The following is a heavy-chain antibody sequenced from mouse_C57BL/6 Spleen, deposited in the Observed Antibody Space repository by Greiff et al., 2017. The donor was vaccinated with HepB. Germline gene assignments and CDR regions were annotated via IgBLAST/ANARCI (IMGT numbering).Heavy chain of an antibody. D-gene: IGHD4-1*01. CDR2: ISYDGSN. Sequence: VQLKESGPGLVKPSQSLSLTCSVTGYSITSGYYWNWIRQFPGNKLEWMGYISYDGSNNYNPSLKNRISITRDTSKNQFFLKLNSVTTEDTATYYCARVTGRDYYAMDYWGQGTSVTVSS. J-gene: IGHJ4*01. V-gene: IGHV3-6*01. CDR1: GYSITSGYY. CDR3: ARVTGRDYYAMDY.